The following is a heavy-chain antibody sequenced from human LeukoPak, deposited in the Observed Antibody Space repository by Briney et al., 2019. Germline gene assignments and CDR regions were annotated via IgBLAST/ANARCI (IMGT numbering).Heavy chain of an antibody. V-gene: IGHV4-39*01. CDR1: GGSISSSSYY. Sequence: PSETLSLTCTVSGGSISSSSYYWGWIRQPPGKGLEWIGSIYYSGSTYYNPSLKSRVTISVDTSKNQFSLKLSSVTAADTAVYYCARHHGYYDILTGYYRKLYFDYWGQGTLVTVSS. CDR2: IYYSGST. CDR3: ARHHGYYDILTGYYRKLYFDY. J-gene: IGHJ4*02. D-gene: IGHD3-9*01.